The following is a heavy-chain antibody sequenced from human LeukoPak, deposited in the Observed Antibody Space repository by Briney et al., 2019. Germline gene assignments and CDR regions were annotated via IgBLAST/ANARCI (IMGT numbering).Heavy chain of an antibody. CDR3: ARANYYYDSSGYYEQYYFDY. D-gene: IGHD3-22*01. Sequence: SETLSLTCTVSGGSISSGGYYWSWIRQHPGKGLEWIGYIYYSGSTYYNPSLKSRVTISVDTSKNQFSLKLSSVTAADTAVYYCARANYYYDSSGYYEQYYFDYWGQGTLVTVSS. V-gene: IGHV4-31*03. CDR2: IYYSGST. J-gene: IGHJ4*02. CDR1: GGSISSGGYY.